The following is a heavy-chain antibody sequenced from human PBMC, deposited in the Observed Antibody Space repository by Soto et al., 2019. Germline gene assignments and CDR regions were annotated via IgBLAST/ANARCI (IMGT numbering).Heavy chain of an antibody. CDR1: GFTLSTYD. V-gene: IGHV3-13*01. D-gene: IGHD3-10*01. CDR3: EKGTDPASGYYYMDV. J-gene: IGHJ6*03. Sequence: PGGSLRLSCAASGFTLSTYDMHWVRQATGKGLEWVAGLSYAGDTYYPGSVKGRFTVSRESAKNSLYLQMNSLTAGDTAVYYCEKGTDPASGYYYMDVWGKGTTVTVSS. CDR2: LSYAGDT.